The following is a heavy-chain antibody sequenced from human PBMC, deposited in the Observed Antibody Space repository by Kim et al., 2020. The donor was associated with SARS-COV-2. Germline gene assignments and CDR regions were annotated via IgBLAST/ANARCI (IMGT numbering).Heavy chain of an antibody. D-gene: IGHD2-2*02. Sequence: ASVKVSCKASGYTFTSYDINWVRQATGQGLEWMGWMNPNSGNTGYAQKFQGRVTMTRNTSISTAYMELSSLRSEDTAVYYCASRPHLRYQRYYYYGMDVWGQGTTVTVSS. CDR3: ASRPHLRYQRYYYYGMDV. J-gene: IGHJ6*02. V-gene: IGHV1-8*01. CDR2: MNPNSGNT. CDR1: GYTFTSYD.